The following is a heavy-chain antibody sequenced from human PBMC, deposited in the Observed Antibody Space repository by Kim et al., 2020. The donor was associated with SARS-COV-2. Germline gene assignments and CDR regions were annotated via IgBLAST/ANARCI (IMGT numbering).Heavy chain of an antibody. J-gene: IGHJ3*02. CDR1: AFNFGHFK. CDR2: IWHDGSKE. Sequence: GGSLRLSCAASAFNFGHFKMHWVRQAPGRGLEWVADIWHDGSKEYYSDSVRGRFTISRDNAEKMLYLQMNSLRAEDTAVYYCVRVDYFDSVDAFDTWGQGTTVTVSS. V-gene: IGHV3-33*08. CDR3: VRVDYFDSVDAFDT. D-gene: IGHD3-22*01.